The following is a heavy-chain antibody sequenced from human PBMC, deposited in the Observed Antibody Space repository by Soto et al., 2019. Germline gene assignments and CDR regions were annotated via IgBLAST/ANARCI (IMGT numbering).Heavy chain of an antibody. Sequence: SETLSLTCAVSGGSFRGYFWSRIRQSPDKGLEWIGDIYDSGSTNYNPSRKSRVTMSVDMSRNQVSLKLSSVTAADTAVYYCTRVGGYYGDYPNFDYWGQGALVTV. V-gene: IGHV4-59*01. D-gene: IGHD4-17*01. CDR2: IYDSGST. CDR3: TRVGGYYGDYPNFDY. CDR1: GGSFRGYF. J-gene: IGHJ4*02.